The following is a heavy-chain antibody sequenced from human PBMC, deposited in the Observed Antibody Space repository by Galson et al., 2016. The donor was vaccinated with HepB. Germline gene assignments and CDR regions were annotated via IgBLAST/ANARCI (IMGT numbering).Heavy chain of an antibody. D-gene: IGHD3-9*01. Sequence: PALVKPTQTLTLTCTLSGLSLRSSGVGVGWVRQPPGKALEWLALIYWDDDKRHSPSLTSRLNITKDTSKNQVVLTMTNMDPVDTATYFCAHMAMYHDILTGYYAKNGKAFDVWGQGTMVTVSS. CDR1: GLSLRSSGVG. J-gene: IGHJ3*01. CDR2: IYWDDDK. V-gene: IGHV2-5*02. CDR3: AHMAMYHDILTGYYAKNGKAFDV.